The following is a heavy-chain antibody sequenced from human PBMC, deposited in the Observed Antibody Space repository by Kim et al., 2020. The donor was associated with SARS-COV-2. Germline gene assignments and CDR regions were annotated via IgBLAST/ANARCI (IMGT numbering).Heavy chain of an antibody. V-gene: IGHV4-59*08. CDR2: IFYSGST. Sequence: SETLSLTCTVSGGSISSYFWSWIRQPPGKGLEWIGYIFYSGSTTYNPSLKSRITISVDTSKNQFSLKLTSVTAADTAVYYCARQGHYGSGTPDYWGQGTPFTVSS. D-gene: IGHD3-10*01. CDR1: GGSISSYF. J-gene: IGHJ4*02. CDR3: ARQGHYGSGTPDY.